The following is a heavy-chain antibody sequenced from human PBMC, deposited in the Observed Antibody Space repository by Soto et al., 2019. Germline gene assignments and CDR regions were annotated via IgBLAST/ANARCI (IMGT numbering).Heavy chain of an antibody. CDR3: ARGEMAVNY. D-gene: IGHD6-19*01. V-gene: IGHV4-61*01. CDR2: IYYSGST. J-gene: IGHJ4*02. Sequence: SETLSLTCTVSGGSVSSGSYYWSWIRQPPGKGLEWIGYIYYSGSTNYNPSLKSRVTISVDTSKNQFSLKLSSVTAADTAVYYCARGEMAVNYWGQGTLVTVSS. CDR1: GGSVSSGSYY.